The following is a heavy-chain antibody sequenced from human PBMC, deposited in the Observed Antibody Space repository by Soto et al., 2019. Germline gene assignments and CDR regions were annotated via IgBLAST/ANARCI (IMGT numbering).Heavy chain of an antibody. CDR2: IWYDGSNK. J-gene: IGHJ4*02. Sequence: QVQLVESGGGVVQPGRSLRLSCAASGFTFSSYGMHWVRQAPGKGLEWVAVIWYDGSNKYYADSVKGRFTISRDNSKNTLHLQMNSRRAENTAVYYCARDRRIAAAAPDYWGQGTLVTVSS. CDR3: ARDRRIAAAAPDY. D-gene: IGHD6-13*01. V-gene: IGHV3-33*01. CDR1: GFTFSSYG.